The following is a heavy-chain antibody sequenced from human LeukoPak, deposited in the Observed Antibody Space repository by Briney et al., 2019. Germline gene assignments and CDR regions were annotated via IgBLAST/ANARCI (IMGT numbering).Heavy chain of an antibody. CDR1: GYTFTSYG. J-gene: IGHJ4*02. CDR2: ISAYNGNT. D-gene: IGHD7-27*01. CDR3: ARSPRTGDFDY. Sequence: ASVKVSCKASGYTFTSYGISWVRQAPGQALEWMVWISAYNGNTNYAQKLQGRVTMTTDTSTSTAYMELRSLRSDDTAVYYCARSPRTGDFDYWGQGTLVTVSS. V-gene: IGHV1-18*01.